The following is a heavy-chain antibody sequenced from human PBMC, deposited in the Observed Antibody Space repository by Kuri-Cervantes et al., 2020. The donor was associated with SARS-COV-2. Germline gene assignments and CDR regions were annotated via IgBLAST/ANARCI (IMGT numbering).Heavy chain of an antibody. J-gene: IGHJ4*02. Sequence: ETLSLTCAASGFTFSSYAMSWVRQAPGKGLEWVSVIYSGGSSTYYADSVKGRFTISSDNSKNTLYLQMNSLRAEDTAVYYCAKVAKYYDFWSGPSAAYYFDYWGQGTLVTVSS. CDR2: IYSGGSST. CDR1: GFTFSSYA. CDR3: AKVAKYYDFWSGPSAAYYFDY. D-gene: IGHD3-3*01. V-gene: IGHV3-23*03.